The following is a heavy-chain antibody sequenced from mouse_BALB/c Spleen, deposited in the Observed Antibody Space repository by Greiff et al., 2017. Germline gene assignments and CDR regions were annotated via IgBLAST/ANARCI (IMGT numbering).Heavy chain of an antibody. CDR1: GFTFSSFG. J-gene: IGHJ3*01. Sequence: EVKLMESGGGLVQPGGSRKLSCAASGFTFSSFGMHWVRQAPEKGLEWVAYISSGSSTIYYADTVKGRFTISRDNPKNTLFLQMTSLRSEDTAMYYCAREEIHYYGAWFAYWGQGTLVTVSA. CDR3: AREEIHYYGAWFAY. CDR2: ISSGSSTI. D-gene: IGHD1-2*01. V-gene: IGHV5-17*02.